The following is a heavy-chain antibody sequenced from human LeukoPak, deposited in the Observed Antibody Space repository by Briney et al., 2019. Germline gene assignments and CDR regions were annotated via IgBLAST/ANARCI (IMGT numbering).Heavy chain of an antibody. V-gene: IGHV3-21*01. J-gene: IGHJ4*02. CDR1: GFTFSSSA. CDR3: VRHGDTDSCLAN. Sequence: GGSLRHSCASSGFTFSSSAMSWVRQAPGKGLEWVSSICSTSRCIFYADSVKGRFTISRDNAKSSLYLQMNDLRAEDTAVYYCVRHGDTDSCLANWGQGTLVTVSS. D-gene: IGHD2-2*01. CDR2: ICSTSRCI.